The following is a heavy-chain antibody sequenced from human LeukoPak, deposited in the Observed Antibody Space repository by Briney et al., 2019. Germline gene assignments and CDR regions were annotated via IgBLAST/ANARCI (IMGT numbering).Heavy chain of an antibody. Sequence: PGGSLRLSCAASGFTLSSYWMSWVRQAPGKGLEWVANIKQDGSEKNYVDAVKGRFTISRENAKNSLYLQMNSLRAEDTAVYYCARGGYYDYVWGSYRPGAFDIWGQGTMVTVSS. V-gene: IGHV3-7*01. CDR2: IKQDGSEK. D-gene: IGHD3-16*02. CDR3: ARGGYYDYVWGSYRPGAFDI. CDR1: GFTLSSYW. J-gene: IGHJ3*02.